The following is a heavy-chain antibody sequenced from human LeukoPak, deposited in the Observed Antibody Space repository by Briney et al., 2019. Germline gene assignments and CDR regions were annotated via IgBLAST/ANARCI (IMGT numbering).Heavy chain of an antibody. D-gene: IGHD3-10*01. CDR3: ARSYGSGRIDWFDP. J-gene: IGHJ5*02. CDR2: INHSGST. CDR1: GGSFSGYY. V-gene: IGHV4-34*01. Sequence: SETLSLTCAVYGGSFSGYYWSWIRQPPGKGLEWIGEINHSGSTNYNPSLKSRVTISVDTSKNQFSLKLSSVTAADTAVYCCARSYGSGRIDWFDPWGQGTLVTVSS.